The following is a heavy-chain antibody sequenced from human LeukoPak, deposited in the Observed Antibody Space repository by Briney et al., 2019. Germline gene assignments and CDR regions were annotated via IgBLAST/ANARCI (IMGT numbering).Heavy chain of an antibody. CDR2: IRSTTDGGTT. CDR1: GFNFDNAW. CDR3: TTGPAAAGVDY. V-gene: IGHV3-15*01. Sequence: PGGSLRLSCGGSGFNFDNAWMTWVRQAPGKGLERVGRIRSTTDGGTTDYDAPVKGRFTISRGDSINTVFLEMNSLKTEDTGVYYCTTGPAAAGVDYWGQGTLVTVSS. J-gene: IGHJ4*02. D-gene: IGHD6-13*01.